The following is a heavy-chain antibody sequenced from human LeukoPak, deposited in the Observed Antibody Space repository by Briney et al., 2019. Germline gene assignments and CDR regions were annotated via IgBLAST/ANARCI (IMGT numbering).Heavy chain of an antibody. D-gene: IGHD2-21*01. J-gene: IGHJ4*02. Sequence: SETLSLTCTVSGGSNSGGDYYGSWVRQPPGKGLECIGYIFYSGSTYHNPSLKSRVTISVDTTKNQFSLKLSSVTAADTAVYYCASFYQAYYFDYWGLGTLVTVSS. CDR1: GGSNSGGDYY. CDR3: ASFYQAYYFDY. CDR2: IFYSGST. V-gene: IGHV4-30-4*01.